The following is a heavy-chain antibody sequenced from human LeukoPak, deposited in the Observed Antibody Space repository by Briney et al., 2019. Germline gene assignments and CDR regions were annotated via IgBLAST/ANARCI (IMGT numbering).Heavy chain of an antibody. Sequence: SETLSLTCTVSGESISGFYWTWIRQSPGKGLEWIGYIYYSGSTNYNPSLESRVTISVDTSKNQFSLKLSSVTAADTAVYYCARGVVIAPQTFDYWGQGTLVTVSS. CDR3: ARGVVIAPQTFDY. J-gene: IGHJ4*02. CDR1: GESISGFY. D-gene: IGHD2-21*01. CDR2: IYYSGST. V-gene: IGHV4-59*01.